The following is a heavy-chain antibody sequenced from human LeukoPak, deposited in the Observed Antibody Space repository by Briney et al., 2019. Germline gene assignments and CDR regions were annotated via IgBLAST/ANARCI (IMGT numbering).Heavy chain of an antibody. V-gene: IGHV5-51*01. J-gene: IGHJ5*02. D-gene: IGHD6-13*01. CDR1: GYSFTSCW. Sequence: GESLKISCKGIGYSFTSCWIGWVRQMPGKGMEWMGVIYPGDSRTRYNPSFQGQVTISVDKSITTAYLQWVCLKASDTAMYYCACRDLSSTWSYPWGQGTLVTVSS. CDR2: IYPGDSRT. CDR3: ACRDLSSTWSYP.